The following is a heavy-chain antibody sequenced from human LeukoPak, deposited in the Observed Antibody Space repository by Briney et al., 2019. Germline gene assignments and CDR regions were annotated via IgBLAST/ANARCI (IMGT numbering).Heavy chain of an antibody. J-gene: IGHJ4*02. CDR1: GFSFSSYA. CDR3: ARDHGDYLFDY. D-gene: IGHD4-17*01. CDR2: TSGSGSST. V-gene: IGHV3-23*01. Sequence: GGSLRLCCAASGFSFSSYALSWVRQAPGKGLEWVSATSGSGSSTYYRDSVKGRFTISRDNSKNTLYLQMNSLRAEDTAVYYCARDHGDYLFDYWGQGTLVTVSS.